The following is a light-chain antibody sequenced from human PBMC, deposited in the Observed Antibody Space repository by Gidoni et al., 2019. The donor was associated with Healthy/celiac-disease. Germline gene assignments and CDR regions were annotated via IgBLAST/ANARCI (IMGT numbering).Light chain of an antibody. Sequence: EIVLTQSPGTLSLSTGERATISCRASQSVSSRYLSWYQQKPGQAPRLLIYGASSRATGIPDRFSGSGSWTDFTLTISSLEPEDFAVYYCQQYGSSRRWTFGQGTKVEIK. J-gene: IGKJ1*01. CDR3: QQYGSSRRWT. V-gene: IGKV3-20*01. CDR1: QSVSSRY. CDR2: GAS.